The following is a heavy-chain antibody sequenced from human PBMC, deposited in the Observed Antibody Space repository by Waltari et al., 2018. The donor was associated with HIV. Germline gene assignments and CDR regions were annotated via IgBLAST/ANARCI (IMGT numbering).Heavy chain of an antibody. V-gene: IGHV3-74*01. Sequence: EVQLVESGGGLFQPGGYLRLSCALPGFPFRSYRKHWVRQAPGKGLVWVSCISSDGSTTNYADSVKGRLTISRDNAKNTLYLQMNSLRADDTAVYYCARENTMTYYDALDIWGQGTMVTVSS. CDR2: ISSDGSTT. D-gene: IGHD4-17*01. CDR3: ARENTMTYYDALDI. CDR1: GFPFRSYR. J-gene: IGHJ3*02.